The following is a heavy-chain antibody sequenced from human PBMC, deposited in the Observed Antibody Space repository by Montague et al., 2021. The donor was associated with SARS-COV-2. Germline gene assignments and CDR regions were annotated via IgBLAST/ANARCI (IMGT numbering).Heavy chain of an antibody. CDR3: AHKNSCWTIGFEN. D-gene: IGHD6-19*01. J-gene: IGHJ4*02. Sequence: PALVKPTQTLTLTCTFSGFSLDSRGVGVGWIRQPPGKALECLALIYWNDDKRYSPSLKTRLTVTKDTSKNQVVLSMTNMDPVDTATYFCAHKNSCWTIGFENWGQGGRVTVTS. V-gene: IGHV2-5*01. CDR1: GFSLDSRGVG. CDR2: IYWNDDK.